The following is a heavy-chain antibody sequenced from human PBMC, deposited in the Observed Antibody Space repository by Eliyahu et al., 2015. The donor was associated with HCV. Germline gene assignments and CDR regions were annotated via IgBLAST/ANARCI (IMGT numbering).Heavy chain of an antibody. CDR3: AHRRVWXGLDS. CDR1: GFSLTTSGEG. Sequence: QITLKESGPTLVKPTQTLTLTCTFSGFSLTTSGEGVGWIRQPPGKALEWLAITHWNDANHYSPSLRNRLTITKDTSKSQVVLTMTNMDPADTATYYCAHRRVWXGLDSWGQGALVTVSS. D-gene: IGHD2-21*01. V-gene: IGHV2-5*01. J-gene: IGHJ4*02. CDR2: THWNDAN.